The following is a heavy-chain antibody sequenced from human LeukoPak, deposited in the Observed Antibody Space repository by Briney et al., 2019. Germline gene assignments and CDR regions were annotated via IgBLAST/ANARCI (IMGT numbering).Heavy chain of an antibody. CDR3: ARGADY. V-gene: IGHV3-53*01. Sequence: GGSLGLSCAASGFTVSSNCMSWVRQAPGKGLEWVSVIYSGGSTYYADSVKGRFTISRDNSKNTLYLQTNSLRAEDTAVYYCARGADYWGQGTLVTVSS. CDR2: IYSGGST. J-gene: IGHJ4*02. CDR1: GFTVSSNC.